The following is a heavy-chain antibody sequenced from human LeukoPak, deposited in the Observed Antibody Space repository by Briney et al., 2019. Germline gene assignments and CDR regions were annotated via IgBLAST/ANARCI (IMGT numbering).Heavy chain of an antibody. Sequence: GRSLRLSCAASGFTFRTYAMHWVRQAPGKGLEWVAVISHDVSDKYYAGSVKGRFTISRDNSKNTLYLQMNSLRAEDTAVYFCAKDHGSGYDFGDYWGQGTLVTVSS. CDR3: AKDHGSGYDFGDY. D-gene: IGHD5-12*01. J-gene: IGHJ4*02. CDR1: GFTFRTYA. CDR2: ISHDVSDK. V-gene: IGHV3-30*18.